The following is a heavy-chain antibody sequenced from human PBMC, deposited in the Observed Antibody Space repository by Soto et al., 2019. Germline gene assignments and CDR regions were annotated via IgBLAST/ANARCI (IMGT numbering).Heavy chain of an antibody. J-gene: IGHJ6*02. V-gene: IGHV3-30-3*01. CDR1: GFTFSSYA. D-gene: IGHD5-18*01. CDR3: ARDQGYSYVSYYGMDV. Sequence: QVQLVESGGGVVQPGRSLRLSCAASGFTFSSYAMHWVRQAPGKGLEWVAVISYDGSNKYYADSVKGRFTISRDNSKNMLYLQMNSLRAEDTAVYYCARDQGYSYVSYYGMDVWGQGTTVTVSS. CDR2: ISYDGSNK.